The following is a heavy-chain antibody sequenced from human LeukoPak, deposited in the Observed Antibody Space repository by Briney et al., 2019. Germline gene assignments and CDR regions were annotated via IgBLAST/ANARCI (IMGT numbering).Heavy chain of an antibody. V-gene: IGHV3-21*01. CDR3: ARSLPVTTPDY. CDR2: ISSSSSYI. J-gene: IGHJ4*02. CDR1: GFTFSSYW. Sequence: GGSLRLSCAASGFTFSSYWMNWVRQAPGKGLEWVSSISSSSSYIYYTDSVKGRFTISRDNAKNSLYLQMNSLRAEDTAVFYCARSLPVTTPDYWGQGTLVTVSS. D-gene: IGHD4-17*01.